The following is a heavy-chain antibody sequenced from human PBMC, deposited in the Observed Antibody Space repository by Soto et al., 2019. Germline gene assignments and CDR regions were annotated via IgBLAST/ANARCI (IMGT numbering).Heavy chain of an antibody. J-gene: IGHJ6*02. Sequence: GGSLRLSCAASGFTFSSYAMHWVRQAPGKGLEWVSVISENGSNTYYADSVKGRFTISRDNSGNTLFLEMYSLRAEDTAVYYCARYIPGVRYYGMDVWGQGTTVTVS. D-gene: IGHD2-2*01. CDR2: ISENGSNT. V-gene: IGHV3-30-3*01. CDR1: GFTFSSYA. CDR3: ARYIPGVRYYGMDV.